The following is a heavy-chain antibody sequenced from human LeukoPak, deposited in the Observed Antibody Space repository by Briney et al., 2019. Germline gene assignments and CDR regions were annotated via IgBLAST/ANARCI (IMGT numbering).Heavy chain of an antibody. CDR3: ARSEINDYSRF. D-gene: IGHD4-11*01. V-gene: IGHV4-38-2*02. CDR1: GFFLRNGFH. J-gene: IGHJ4*02. Sequence: PSGTPSPPRTVSGFFLRNGFHRARFSQPPRQKPPWLGSVSLSGSPYDNLSFKSRVSMSVDASKNQFSLKMRAVTAADSAVYFCARSEINDYSRFWGQGILVTVSS. CDR2: VSLSGSP.